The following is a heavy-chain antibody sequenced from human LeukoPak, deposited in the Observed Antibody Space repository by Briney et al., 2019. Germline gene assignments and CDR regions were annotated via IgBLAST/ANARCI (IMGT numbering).Heavy chain of an antibody. CDR2: ISTYKGNT. D-gene: IGHD5-12*01. Sequence: ASVKVSCKASGYTFTSYGFNWVRQAPGQGLEWMGWISTYKGNTNYAQKLQGRVTMTTDTSTGTAYMELRSLRSDDTAVYYCAGDSPLDSGYDSYFDYWGQGTLVTVSS. CDR3: AGDSPLDSGYDSYFDY. V-gene: IGHV1-18*01. CDR1: GYTFTSYG. J-gene: IGHJ4*02.